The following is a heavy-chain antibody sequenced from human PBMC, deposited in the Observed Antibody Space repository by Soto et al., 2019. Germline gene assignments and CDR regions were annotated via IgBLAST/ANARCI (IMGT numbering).Heavy chain of an antibody. CDR2: ISAYNGNT. CDR3: ARGKGGTTWNSYYYGMDV. D-gene: IGHD1-7*01. J-gene: IGHJ6*02. Sequence: ASVKVSCKASGYTFTSYGISWVRQAPGQGLEWMGWISAYNGNTNYAQKLQGRVTMTTDTSTSTAYMELRSLRSDDTAVYYCARGKGGTTWNSYYYGMDVWGQGTTVTVSS. V-gene: IGHV1-18*01. CDR1: GYTFTSYG.